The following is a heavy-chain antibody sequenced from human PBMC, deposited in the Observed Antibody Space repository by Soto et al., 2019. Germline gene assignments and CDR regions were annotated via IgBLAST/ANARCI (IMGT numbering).Heavy chain of an antibody. J-gene: IGHJ4*02. V-gene: IGHV3-33*01. Sequence: GGSLRLSCVAPGVIFSGYGMHWVRQAPGKGLEWVAVIRFDGSNIYYADSVKGRFTISRDNSRNTLYLQMNSLRAEDTAVYYCARDGVGDKVFFGYLDYWGQGA. D-gene: IGHD1-26*01. CDR3: ARDGVGDKVFFGYLDY. CDR1: GVIFSGYG. CDR2: IRFDGSNI.